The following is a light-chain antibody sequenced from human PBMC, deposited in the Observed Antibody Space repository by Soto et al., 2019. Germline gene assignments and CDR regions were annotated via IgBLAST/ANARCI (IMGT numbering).Light chain of an antibody. CDR3: QQCGSSPET. Sequence: EIVLTQSPATLSLSRGERATGSCRASQSVSSYLAWYQQKPGQAPRLLIYDASNRATGIPARFSGSGSGTDFTLTFCRLEPEAFAVYNCQQCGSSPETFGQGTKVDIK. V-gene: IGKV3-11*01. J-gene: IGKJ1*01. CDR1: QSVSSY. CDR2: DAS.